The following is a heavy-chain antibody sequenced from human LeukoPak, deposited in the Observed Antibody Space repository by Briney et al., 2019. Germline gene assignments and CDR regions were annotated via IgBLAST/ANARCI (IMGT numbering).Heavy chain of an antibody. J-gene: IGHJ4*02. Sequence: GGSLRLSCTTSGFTFSNYAMSWLRQAPGKGLEWVSSISGSAITTYYADSVKGRFAISRDNSKNTLYLQMTSLRAEDTAVYYCAKDQRFGDLDDYRGQGTLVTVSS. CDR3: AKDQRFGDLDDY. V-gene: IGHV3-23*01. CDR2: ISGSAITT. CDR1: GFTFSNYA. D-gene: IGHD3-10*01.